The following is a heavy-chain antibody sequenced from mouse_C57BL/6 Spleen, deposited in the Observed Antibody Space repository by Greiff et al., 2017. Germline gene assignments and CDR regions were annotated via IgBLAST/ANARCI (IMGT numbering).Heavy chain of an antibody. D-gene: IGHD5-2*01. V-gene: IGHV5-17*01. CDR3: GRRGEYEIYFDY. CDR1: GFTFSDYA. Sequence: EVQGVESGAGLVKPGGSLKLSCAASGFTFSDYAMHWVRQASEQGLEWVAYFSSGSSTIYYADTLKGRFTISRDNATSTLFLQMTSMTSEDTAMYYCGRRGEYEIYFDYWGQGTTLTVSS. J-gene: IGHJ2*01. CDR2: FSSGSSTI.